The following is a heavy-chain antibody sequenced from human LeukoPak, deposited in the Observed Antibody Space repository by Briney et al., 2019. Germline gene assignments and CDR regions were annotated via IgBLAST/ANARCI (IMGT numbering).Heavy chain of an antibody. CDR2: ISVSGGST. Sequence: GGSLRLSWAASGFTFSWYAMSWVRQAPEKGLEWVSTISVSGGSTYYADSVKGRFTISRDDSRSTLYLQINSLRAEDTAVYYCAKDPIPHHYDDYVPFDYWGQGTLVTVSS. CDR3: AKDPIPHHYDDYVPFDY. J-gene: IGHJ4*02. CDR1: GFTFSWYA. D-gene: IGHD4-17*01. V-gene: IGHV3-23*01.